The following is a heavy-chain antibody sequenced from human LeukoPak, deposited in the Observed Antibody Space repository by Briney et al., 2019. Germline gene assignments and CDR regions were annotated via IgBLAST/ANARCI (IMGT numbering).Heavy chain of an antibody. CDR2: ISAYNGNT. V-gene: IGHV1-18*01. CDR3: ARGRVLLWFGEFYDAFDI. CDR1: DYTFTSYG. J-gene: IGHJ3*02. Sequence: GASVKVSCKASDYTFTSYGISWVRQAPGQGLEWMGWISAYNGNTNYAQKLQGRVTMTTDTSTSTAYMELRSLRSDDTAVYYCARGRVLLWFGEFYDAFDIWGQGTMVTVSS. D-gene: IGHD3-10*01.